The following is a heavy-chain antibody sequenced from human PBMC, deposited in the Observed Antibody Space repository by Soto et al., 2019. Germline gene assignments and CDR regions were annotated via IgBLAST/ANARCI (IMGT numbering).Heavy chain of an antibody. Sequence: SETLSLTCTVSGGSISSYYWSWIRQPPGKGLEWIGYIYYSGSTNYNPSLKSRVTTSVDTSKNQFSLKLSSVTAADTAVYYCARLPVPPASGYPGSYYSMDVCGKAPTVTVFS. CDR2: IYYSGST. CDR1: GGSISSYY. J-gene: IGHJ6*03. CDR3: ARLPVPPASGYPGSYYSMDV. V-gene: IGHV4-59*01. D-gene: IGHD3-3*01.